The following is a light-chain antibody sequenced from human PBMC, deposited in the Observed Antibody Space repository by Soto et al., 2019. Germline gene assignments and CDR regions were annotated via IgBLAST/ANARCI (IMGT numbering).Light chain of an antibody. Sequence: EIVMTQSPATLSVSPGERATLSCRASQSVSSNLAWYQQKPGQAPRLLIYGASTRATGIPARFSGSGSGTEFTLTISSLHSEDFAVYYCHQYNNWPGTFGPGTKVDIK. CDR1: QSVSSN. J-gene: IGKJ3*01. CDR3: HQYNNWPGT. V-gene: IGKV3-15*01. CDR2: GAS.